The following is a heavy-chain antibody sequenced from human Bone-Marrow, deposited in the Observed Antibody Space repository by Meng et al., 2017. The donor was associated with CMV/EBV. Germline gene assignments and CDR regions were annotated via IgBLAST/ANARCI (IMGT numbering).Heavy chain of an antibody. J-gene: IGHJ4*02. CDR2: INSDGSST. D-gene: IGHD3-9*01. Sequence: GESLKISCAASGFTFSSYWMHWVRQAPGKGLVWVSRINSDGSSTSYADSVKGRFTISRDNAKNTLYLQMNSLRAEDTALYYCAKPKSEVRYLDWLSDSWGQGTLVTVSS. V-gene: IGHV3-74*01. CDR3: AKPKSEVRYLDWLSDS. CDR1: GFTFSSYW.